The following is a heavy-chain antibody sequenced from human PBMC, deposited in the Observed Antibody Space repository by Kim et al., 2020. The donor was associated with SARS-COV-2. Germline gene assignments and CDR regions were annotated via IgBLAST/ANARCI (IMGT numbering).Heavy chain of an antibody. J-gene: IGHJ4*02. CDR2: IDGTGST. CDR3: SGGAPAGGVDY. D-gene: IGHD3-16*01. V-gene: IGHV4-59*01. CDR1: GGSISTYY. Sequence: SETLSLTCTVSGGSISTYYWSWIRQPPGKGLEWIGYIDGTGSTNYNPSLKSRVIMSVDTSKNQFLLELTSVPAADTALVYCSGGAPAGGVDYWGQCAPVT.